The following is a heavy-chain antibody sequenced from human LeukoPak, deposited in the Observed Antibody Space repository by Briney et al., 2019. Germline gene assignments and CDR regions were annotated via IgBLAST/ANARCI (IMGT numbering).Heavy chain of an antibody. CDR2: ISGSGGSA. CDR3: TTDLNRFVVVTASFDY. Sequence: GGSLRHSCAASGSTFSSYGMSWVRQAPGKGLEWVSAISGSGGSAYYADSVKGRFTISRDNSKNTLYLQMNSLKTEDTAVYYCTTDLNRFVVVTASFDYWGQGTLVTVSS. V-gene: IGHV3-23*01. CDR1: GSTFSSYG. J-gene: IGHJ4*02. D-gene: IGHD2-21*02.